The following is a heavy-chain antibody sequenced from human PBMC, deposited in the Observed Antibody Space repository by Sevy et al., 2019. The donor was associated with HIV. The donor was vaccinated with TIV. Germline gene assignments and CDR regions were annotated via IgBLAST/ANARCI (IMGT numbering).Heavy chain of an antibody. CDR2: IYYNGHI. V-gene: IGHV4-59*08. Sequence: TETLSRTCTVSGGSITSLYWNWIWQPPGKRLEWIANIYYNGHINYNPSLKSRVTLSLDTSKNQFSLRLSSVTAADTAMYYCAGENAWGRGYSWGQGTLVTVSS. J-gene: IGHJ4*02. D-gene: IGHD1-26*01. CDR3: AGENAWGRGYS. CDR1: GGSITSLY.